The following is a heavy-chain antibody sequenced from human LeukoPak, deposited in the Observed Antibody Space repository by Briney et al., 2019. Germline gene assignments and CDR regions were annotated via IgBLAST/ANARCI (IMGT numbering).Heavy chain of an antibody. CDR2: IKQDGSEE. CDR1: GFIFSNYW. Sequence: GGSLRLSCAASGFIFSNYWMSWVRLAPGRGLEWVANIKQDGSEEYYVDSVKGRFTISRDNAKNSMYPQMNSLRADDTAMYYCARIFSVYYVFDYWGQGTPVTASS. V-gene: IGHV3-7*01. J-gene: IGHJ4*02. CDR3: ARIFSVYYVFDY. D-gene: IGHD5/OR15-5a*01.